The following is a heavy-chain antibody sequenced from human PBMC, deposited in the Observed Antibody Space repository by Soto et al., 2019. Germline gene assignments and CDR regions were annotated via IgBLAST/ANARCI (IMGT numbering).Heavy chain of an antibody. Sequence: QVQLVQSGPEVKKPGASVTVSCKTSGYTFTDHAIDWVRQAPGQGLEWVGWVSSYNGNTNYAYNLKDRVIMTTDGYTTTACMELRGLRSDDTAVYYCAREVEGSYSPADFWGQGTPVTVSS. D-gene: IGHD3-10*01. CDR2: VSSYNGNT. CDR3: AREVEGSYSPADF. J-gene: IGHJ4*02. V-gene: IGHV1-18*01. CDR1: GYTFTDHA.